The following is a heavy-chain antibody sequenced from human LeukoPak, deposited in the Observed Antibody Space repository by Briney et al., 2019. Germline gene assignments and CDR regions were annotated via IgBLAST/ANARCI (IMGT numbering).Heavy chain of an antibody. D-gene: IGHD3-3*01. Sequence: SQTLSLTCTVSGGSISSGDYYWSWIRQPPGKGLEWIGYIYYSGSTYYNPSLKSRVTMSLDTSKNHFSLRLTSVTAADTAVYYCARGQPKKVLRFVEWTIGTPNWFDPWGQGTLVTVSS. CDR3: ARGQPKKVLRFVEWTIGTPNWFDP. CDR1: GGSISSGDYY. V-gene: IGHV4-30-4*01. J-gene: IGHJ5*02. CDR2: IYYSGST.